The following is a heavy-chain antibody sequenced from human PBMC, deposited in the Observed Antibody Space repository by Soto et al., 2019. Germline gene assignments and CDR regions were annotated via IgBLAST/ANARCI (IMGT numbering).Heavy chain of an antibody. V-gene: IGHV1-3*01. D-gene: IGHD3-22*01. Sequence: ASVKVSCKASGYTFTCYAMHWVRQAPGQRLEWMGWINAGNGNTKYSQKFQGRVTITRDTSASTAYMELSSLRSEDTAVYYCARDWLKNYYDSSGYYPTLYGMDVWGQGTTVTVSS. CDR2: INAGNGNT. J-gene: IGHJ6*02. CDR3: ARDWLKNYYDSSGYYPTLYGMDV. CDR1: GYTFTCYA.